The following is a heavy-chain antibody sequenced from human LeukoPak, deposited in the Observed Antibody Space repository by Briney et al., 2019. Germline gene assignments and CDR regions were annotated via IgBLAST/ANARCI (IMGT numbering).Heavy chain of an antibody. V-gene: IGHV1-69*04. CDR2: IIPILGIA. CDR1: GGAFSSYA. D-gene: IGHD2-15*01. Sequence: SVKVSCKASGGAFSSYAISWVRQAPGQGLEWMGRIIPILGIANYAQKFQGRVTITADKSTSTAYMELSSLRSEDTAVYYCARARDIVVVVAAPMDVWGQGTTVTVSS. CDR3: ARARDIVVVVAAPMDV. J-gene: IGHJ6*02.